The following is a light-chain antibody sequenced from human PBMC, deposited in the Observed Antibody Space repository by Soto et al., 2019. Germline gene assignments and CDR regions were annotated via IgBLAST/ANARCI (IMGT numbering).Light chain of an antibody. V-gene: IGLV1-40*01. Sequence: QSVLTQPPSVSGAPGQRVTISCTGSSSNIVAGYDVHWYQQLPGTAPKLLIYGNSNRPSGVPDRFSGSKSGTSASLAITGLQAEDEADYYCQSYDSSLSGPVVFGGGTKLTV. J-gene: IGLJ2*01. CDR3: QSYDSSLSGPVV. CDR2: GNS. CDR1: SSNIVAGYD.